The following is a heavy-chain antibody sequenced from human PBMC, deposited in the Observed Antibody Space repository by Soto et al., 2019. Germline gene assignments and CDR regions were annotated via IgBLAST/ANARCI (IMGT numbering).Heavy chain of an antibody. CDR2: IYYSGST. Sequence: SETLSLTCTVSGGSISSSSYYWGWIRQPPGKGLEWIGSIYYSGSTYYNPSLKSRVTISVDTSKNQFSLKLSSVTAADTAVYYCARPQPGIAAAGTSPVDYYYYGMDVWGQGTTVT. CDR3: ARPQPGIAAAGTSPVDYYYYGMDV. V-gene: IGHV4-39*01. CDR1: GGSISSSSYY. J-gene: IGHJ6*02. D-gene: IGHD6-13*01.